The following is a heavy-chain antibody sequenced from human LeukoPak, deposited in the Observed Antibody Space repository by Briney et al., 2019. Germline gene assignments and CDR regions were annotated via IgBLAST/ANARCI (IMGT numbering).Heavy chain of an antibody. CDR2: ISGSGGST. CDR1: GFXFSTYA. D-gene: IGHD3-16*01. Sequence: GSLRLSCAASGFXFSTYAMSWVRQAPGKGLEWVSAISGSGGSTSYADSVKGRFTISRDNSKSTLYLQMNSLRAEDTAVYYCSRNWGSGGFYFDYWGQGTQVTVSS. CDR3: SRNWGSGGFYFDY. J-gene: IGHJ4*02. V-gene: IGHV3-23*01.